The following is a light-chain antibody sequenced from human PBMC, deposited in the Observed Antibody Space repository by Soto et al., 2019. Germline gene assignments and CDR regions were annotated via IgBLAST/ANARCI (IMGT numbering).Light chain of an antibody. J-gene: IGKJ5*01. CDR3: QQRSNWPPRIT. CDR2: WAS. Sequence: DIVMTQSPDSLAVSLGERATINCKSSQSLLYSSNNKNFLAWYQQKPGQPPKLLFYWASTRQSGVPDRFSGSGSGTDFTLTITSVQAEDVAVYYCQQRSNWPPRITFGQGTRLEIK. V-gene: IGKV4-1*01. CDR1: QSLLYSSNNKNF.